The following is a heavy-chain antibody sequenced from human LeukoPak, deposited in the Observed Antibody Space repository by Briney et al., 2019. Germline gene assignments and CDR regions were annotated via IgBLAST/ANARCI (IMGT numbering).Heavy chain of an antibody. Sequence: GGSLRLSCAASGFTFSNYGMHWVRQTPGKGLEWVAFIRYDGSNKYYADSVKGRFTISRDNSKNTLYLQMTSLRPEDTAVYYCAKDGNDHYASGSGYFDYWGQGTLVTVSS. D-gene: IGHD3-10*01. J-gene: IGHJ4*02. CDR3: AKDGNDHYASGSGYFDY. CDR2: IRYDGSNK. CDR1: GFTFSNYG. V-gene: IGHV3-30*02.